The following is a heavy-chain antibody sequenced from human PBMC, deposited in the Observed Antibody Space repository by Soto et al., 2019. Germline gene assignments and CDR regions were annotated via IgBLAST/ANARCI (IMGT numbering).Heavy chain of an antibody. CDR1: GDSISSGDYY. CDR3: ARNPVTPNWFDP. J-gene: IGHJ5*02. CDR2: IYYSGST. D-gene: IGHD4-4*01. Sequence: SETLSLTCTVSGDSISSGDYYWSWIRQPPGKGLEWIGYIYYSGSTYYNPSLKSRVTISVDTSKNQFSLKLSSVTAADTAVYYCARNPVTPNWFDPWGQGTLVTVSS. V-gene: IGHV4-30-4*01.